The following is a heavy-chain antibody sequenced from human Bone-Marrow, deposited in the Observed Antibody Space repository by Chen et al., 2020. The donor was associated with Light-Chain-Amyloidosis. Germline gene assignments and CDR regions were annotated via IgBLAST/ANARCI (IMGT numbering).Heavy chain of an antibody. CDR3: VRQFTGSKFDG. CDR2: IMSDGTMT. D-gene: IGHD1-26*01. V-gene: IGHV3-74*01. Sequence: DVQMVESGGGLVQPGGSLRLSCAASGDTISNYWMHWVRQAPGKGLVWVSRIMSDGTMTNYADSVRGRFTISRDNAKNTVHLQMNSLKAEDTGVYYCVRQFTGSKFDGWGQGTLVTVSS. J-gene: IGHJ4*02. CDR1: GDTISNYW.